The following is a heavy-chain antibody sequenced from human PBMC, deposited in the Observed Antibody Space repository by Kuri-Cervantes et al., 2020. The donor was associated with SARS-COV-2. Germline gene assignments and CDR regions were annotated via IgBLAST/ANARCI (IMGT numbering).Heavy chain of an antibody. J-gene: IGHJ4*02. CDR2: ISGSGGST. CDR1: GFTFSSYA. Sequence: GESLKISCAASGFTFSSYAMSWVRQAPGKGLEWVSAISGSGGSTYYADSVKGPFTISRDNSKNTLYLQMNSLRAEDTAVYYCAKIGTQYCSAGSCYVDYWGQGTLVTVSS. V-gene: IGHV3-23*01. D-gene: IGHD2-15*01. CDR3: AKIGTQYCSAGSCYVDY.